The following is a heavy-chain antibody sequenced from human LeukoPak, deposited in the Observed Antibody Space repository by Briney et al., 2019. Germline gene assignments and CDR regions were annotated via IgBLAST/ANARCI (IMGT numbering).Heavy chain of an antibody. CDR3: ARDPGVRWLVGFDC. CDR1: GFXFSSYG. Sequence: GGSLRLSCAASGFXFSSYGIHWVRQAPGKGLEWVAVIWYDGSNKYYADSVKGRFTISRDNSKNTLYLQMDSLRAEDTAVYYCARDPGVRWLVGFDCWGQGTLVTVSS. D-gene: IGHD6-19*01. J-gene: IGHJ4*02. V-gene: IGHV3-33*01. CDR2: IWYDGSNK.